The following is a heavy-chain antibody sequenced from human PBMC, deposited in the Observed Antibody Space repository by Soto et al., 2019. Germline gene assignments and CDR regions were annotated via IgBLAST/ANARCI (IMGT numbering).Heavy chain of an antibody. Sequence: ASVKVSCKASGYTFTSYGISWVRQAPGQGLERMGWISAYNVNTNYAQKLQGIVTMTTDTSTSTAYMELRSLRSDDTAVYYCARDVVHIAAAGLGYWGQGTLVTVSS. CDR2: ISAYNVNT. CDR3: ARDVVHIAAAGLGY. V-gene: IGHV1-18*01. J-gene: IGHJ4*02. D-gene: IGHD6-13*01. CDR1: GYTFTSYG.